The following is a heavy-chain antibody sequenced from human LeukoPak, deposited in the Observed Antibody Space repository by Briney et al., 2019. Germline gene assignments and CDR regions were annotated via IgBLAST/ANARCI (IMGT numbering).Heavy chain of an antibody. Sequence: ASVKVSCKASGYTFTSCVISWVRQAPGQGLEWMGWTSAYNGNTNYAQTHQGRVTMTTDTSTSTAYMGLRILRSDDTAVYYCARDVGYCSSTSCYSVHDAFDIWGQGTMVTVSS. V-gene: IGHV1-18*01. J-gene: IGHJ3*02. CDR3: ARDVGYCSSTSCYSVHDAFDI. CDR2: TSAYNGNT. CDR1: GYTFTSCV. D-gene: IGHD2-2*02.